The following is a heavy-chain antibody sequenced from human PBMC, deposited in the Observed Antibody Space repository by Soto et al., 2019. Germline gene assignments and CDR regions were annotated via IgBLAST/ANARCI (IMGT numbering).Heavy chain of an antibody. CDR2: ISAYNGNT. Sequence: QLVQSGAEVKKPGASVKVSCKASGYTFTNYGITWVRQAPGQGLEWMGWISAYNGNTTSSQKLQGRVTMTADTSTTTAYMELRSLTSDDTAVYYCARAHLDFWRGGHDYWGQGTLVTVSS. CDR3: ARAHLDFWRGGHDY. J-gene: IGHJ4*02. V-gene: IGHV1-18*01. D-gene: IGHD3-3*01. CDR1: GYTFTNYG.